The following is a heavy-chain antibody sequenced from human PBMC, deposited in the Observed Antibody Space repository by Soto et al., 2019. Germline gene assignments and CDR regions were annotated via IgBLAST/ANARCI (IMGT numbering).Heavy chain of an antibody. V-gene: IGHV1-69*06. CDR2: IIPIFGTA. D-gene: IGHD3-3*01. J-gene: IGHJ5*02. Sequence: SVKVSCKASGGTFSSYAISWVRQAPGQGLEWMGGIIPIFGTANYAQKFQGRVTITADKSTSTAYMELSSLRSEDTAVYYCARDGTYYDFWSGYYGSPNWFDPWGQGTLVTVSS. CDR3: ARDGTYYDFWSGYYGSPNWFDP. CDR1: GGTFSSYA.